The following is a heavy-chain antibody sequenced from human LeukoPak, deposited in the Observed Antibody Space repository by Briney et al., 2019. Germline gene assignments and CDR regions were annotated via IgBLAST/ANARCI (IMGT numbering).Heavy chain of an antibody. Sequence: SETLYLTCTVSGGSISSYYWSWIRQPPGKGLEWIGYIYYSGSTNYNPSLKSRVTISVDTSKNQFSLKLSSVTAADTAVYYCARGVPAAAGWFDPWGQGTLVTVSS. D-gene: IGHD2-2*01. V-gene: IGHV4-59*01. CDR2: IYYSGST. CDR1: GGSISSYY. CDR3: ARGVPAAAGWFDP. J-gene: IGHJ5*02.